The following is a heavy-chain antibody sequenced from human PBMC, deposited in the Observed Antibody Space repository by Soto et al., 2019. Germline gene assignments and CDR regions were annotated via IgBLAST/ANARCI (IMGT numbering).Heavy chain of an antibody. CDR3: AKDPSTGSADY. V-gene: IGHV3-23*01. Sequence: PGSSLRLSCTASGFILSNYAMNWVRQAPGKGLEWVSTLSKDGANEHYADSVKVRFTISRDGSKNTLYLQMNGLRAEDTAMYYCAKDPSTGSADYWGQGTQVTVSS. J-gene: IGHJ4*02. CDR2: LSKDGANE. CDR1: GFILSNYA. D-gene: IGHD3-9*01.